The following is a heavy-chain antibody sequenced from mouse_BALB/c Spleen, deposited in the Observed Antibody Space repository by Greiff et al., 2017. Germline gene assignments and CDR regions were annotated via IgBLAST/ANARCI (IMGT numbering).Heavy chain of an antibody. Sequence: EVQLQQSGPGLVKPSQSLSLTCTVTGYSITSDYAWNWIRQFPGNKLEWMGYISYSGSTSYNPSLKSRISITRDTSKNQFFLQLNSVTTEDTAMYYCARHCDYDYFDYWGQGTTLTVSS. CDR2: ISYSGST. CDR1: GYSITSDYA. D-gene: IGHD2-4*01. V-gene: IGHV3-2*02. J-gene: IGHJ2*01. CDR3: ARHCDYDYFDY.